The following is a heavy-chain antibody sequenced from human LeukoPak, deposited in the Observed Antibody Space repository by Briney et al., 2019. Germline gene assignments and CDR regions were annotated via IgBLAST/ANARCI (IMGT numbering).Heavy chain of an antibody. CDR2: IIPIAAIV. CDR3: VRGLAPYCHDSNGYYGDAYNL. Sequence: SVKVSCEASGGTFRRYAIGWVRQAPGQGLEWMGRIIPIAAIVNYAQKFQGRVTITADKSTTIAYMELTSQRSEDTAVYYCVRGLAPYCHDSNGYYGDAYNLWGQGTMVTVSS. J-gene: IGHJ3*01. V-gene: IGHV1-69*04. CDR1: GGTFRRYA. D-gene: IGHD3-22*01.